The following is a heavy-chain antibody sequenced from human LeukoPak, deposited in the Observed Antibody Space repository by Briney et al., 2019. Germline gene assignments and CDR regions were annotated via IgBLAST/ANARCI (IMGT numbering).Heavy chain of an antibody. Sequence: GAALKDSSEGSGYIFSNYWIAWGRQMPGKGLEWMGIIYPGDSQTRYTPSFLGQVTMSADNSISTAYLQWSTLKASDTAMYYCARHGGSYDYWGQGTLVTVSS. J-gene: IGHJ4*02. CDR2: IYPGDSQT. D-gene: IGHD1-26*01. V-gene: IGHV5-51*01. CDR3: ARHGGSYDY. CDR1: GYIFSNYW.